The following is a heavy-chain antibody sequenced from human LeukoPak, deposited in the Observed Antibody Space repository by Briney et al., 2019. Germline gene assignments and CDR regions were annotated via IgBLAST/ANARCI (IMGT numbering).Heavy chain of an antibody. CDR3: ARDAPYMYYYNSSGYSLDN. J-gene: IGHJ4*02. CDR1: GGSISTYY. CDR2: IYTSGDT. V-gene: IGHV4-4*07. Sequence: SETLSLTCTVSGGSISTYYWSWIRQPAGKGLEWIGRIYTSGDTKSNPSLRSRVTMSVNTSKNQFSLKLRSVTAADTAVYYCARDAPYMYYYNSSGYSLDNWGQGTLVTVPS. D-gene: IGHD3-22*01.